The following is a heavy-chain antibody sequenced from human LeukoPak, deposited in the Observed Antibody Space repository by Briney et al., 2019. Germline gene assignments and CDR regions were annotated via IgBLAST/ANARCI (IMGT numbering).Heavy chain of an antibody. CDR3: AREDGQQLVFSRHYYYYGMDV. Sequence: PGASVKVSCKASGYTFTSYGISWVRQAPGQGLEWMGWISAYNGNTNYAQKLQGRVTMTTDTSTSTAYMELRSLRSDDTAVYYCAREDGQQLVFSRHYYYYGMDVWGQGTTVTVSS. CDR1: GYTFTSYG. J-gene: IGHJ6*02. V-gene: IGHV1-18*01. CDR2: ISAYNGNT. D-gene: IGHD6-13*01.